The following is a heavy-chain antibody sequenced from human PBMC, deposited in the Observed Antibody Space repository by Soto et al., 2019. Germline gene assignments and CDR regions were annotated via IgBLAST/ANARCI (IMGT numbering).Heavy chain of an antibody. CDR3: ARYRGYSSSWLDY. Sequence: QVQLVESGGGVVQPGRSLRLSCAASGFTFSSYGMHWVRQAPGKGLEWVAVIWYDGSNKYYADSVKGRFTISRDNSKNQLYLQKNRLRAEDTAVYYCARYRGYSSSWLDYWGQGTLVTVSS. J-gene: IGHJ4*02. CDR2: IWYDGSNK. D-gene: IGHD6-13*01. CDR1: GFTFSSYG. V-gene: IGHV3-33*01.